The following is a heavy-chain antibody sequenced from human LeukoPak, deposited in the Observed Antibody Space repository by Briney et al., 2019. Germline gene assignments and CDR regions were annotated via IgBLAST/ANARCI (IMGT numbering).Heavy chain of an antibody. Sequence: GGSLRLSCAASGFTFSSYAMSWVRQAPGKGLEWVSSVSGSGSHTYHADSVKGRFTISRDNSKNTLYLQMDSLRAEDAAVYYCAKDERGYDCYFDYWGQGALVTVSS. J-gene: IGHJ4*02. CDR3: AKDERGYDCYFDY. CDR1: GFTFSSYA. CDR2: VSGSGSHT. D-gene: IGHD5-12*01. V-gene: IGHV3-23*01.